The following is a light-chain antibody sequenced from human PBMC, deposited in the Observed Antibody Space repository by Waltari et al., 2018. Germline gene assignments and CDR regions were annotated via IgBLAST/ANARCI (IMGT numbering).Light chain of an antibody. CDR3: QIWDKTTNHLI. CDR2: DDI. V-gene: IGLV3-21*04. J-gene: IGLJ2*01. CDR1: SIGRTS. Sequence: SFGLTQAPSVSVAPGTTASITCGGRSIGRTSVHWYQQVPGQAPVLVIFDDIDRPSEIPERFSGSKSGDTATLIIDRVEAGDEADYYCQIWDKTTNHLILGAGTRLTVL.